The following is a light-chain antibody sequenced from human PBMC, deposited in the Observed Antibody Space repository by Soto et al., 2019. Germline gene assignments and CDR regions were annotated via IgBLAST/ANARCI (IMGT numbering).Light chain of an antibody. CDR3: QQRSNWPPIT. CDR1: QSVSSY. V-gene: IGKV3-11*01. CDR2: DAS. Sequence: EIVLTQSPATLSLSPGERATLSCRASQSVSSYLAWYQQKPGQAPRLLIYDASHRAAGIPARFSGSGFGTDFTLTISSLEPEDAAVYYCQQRSNWPPITFGQGTRLEIK. J-gene: IGKJ5*01.